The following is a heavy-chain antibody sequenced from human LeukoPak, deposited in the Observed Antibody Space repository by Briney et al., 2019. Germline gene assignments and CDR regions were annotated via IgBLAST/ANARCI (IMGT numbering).Heavy chain of an antibody. CDR2: IYYSGST. J-gene: IGHJ5*02. CDR1: GGSTSSGGYY. D-gene: IGHD3-10*01. CDR3: ASHGSGPYNWFDP. Sequence: SQTLSLTRTVSGGSTSSGGYYCSWIRQHPRKGLEWIGYIYYSGSTYYNPSLKSRVTISVDTSKNQFSLKLSSVTAADTAVYYCASHGSGPYNWFDPWGQGTLVTVSS. V-gene: IGHV4-31*03.